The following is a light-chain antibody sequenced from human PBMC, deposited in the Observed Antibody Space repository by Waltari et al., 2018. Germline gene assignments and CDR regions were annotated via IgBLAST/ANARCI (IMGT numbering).Light chain of an antibody. CDR3: SSYSSSTTDVV. CDR1: SSDIGGYNY. J-gene: IGLJ2*01. V-gene: IGLV2-14*03. CDR2: DVI. Sequence: QSALTQPASVSGSPGQSITISCTGTSSDIGGYNYVSWYQQHPGKAPKLMIYDVINLPSGVSNRFSGSKSGNPASLTISGLQADDEADYYCSSYSSSTTDVVFGGGTKLTVL.